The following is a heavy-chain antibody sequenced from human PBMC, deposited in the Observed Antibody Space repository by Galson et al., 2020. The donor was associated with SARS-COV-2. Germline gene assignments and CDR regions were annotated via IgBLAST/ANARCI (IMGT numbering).Heavy chain of an antibody. Sequence: GESLKISCAASGFTFSSYWMHWVRQAPGKGLVWVSRINTDGSSTSYADSVKGRFTISRDNAKNTLYLQMNSLRAEDTAVYYCASSNPYYDMVTCYLPLFDYWGQGTLVTVSS. CDR1: GFTFSSYW. CDR3: ASSNPYYDMVTCYLPLFDY. V-gene: IGHV3-74*01. CDR2: INTDGSST. J-gene: IGHJ4*02. D-gene: IGHD3-9*01.